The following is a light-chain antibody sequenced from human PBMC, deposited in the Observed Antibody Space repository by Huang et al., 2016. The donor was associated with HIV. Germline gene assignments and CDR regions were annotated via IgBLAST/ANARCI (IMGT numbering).Light chain of an antibody. CDR3: QQYNSCPGT. CDR2: SAS. CDR1: QSVSSN. Sequence: EIVMTQSPATLSVSPVESATLYCRASQSVSSNLGWYQQKPGQAPRLLIYSASTRATGIPARFSGSGSGTEFTLTISSLQSEDFAVYHCQQYNSCPGTFGQGTKVEIK. V-gene: IGKV3-15*01. J-gene: IGKJ1*01.